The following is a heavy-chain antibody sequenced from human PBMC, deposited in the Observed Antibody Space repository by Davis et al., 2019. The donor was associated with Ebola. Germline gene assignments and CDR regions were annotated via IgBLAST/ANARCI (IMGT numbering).Heavy chain of an antibody. D-gene: IGHD6-19*01. CDR2: IYYSGST. CDR1: GGSISSHY. J-gene: IGHJ6*02. V-gene: IGHV4-59*11. CDR3: ARDPRFRYSSTRGYNYYYYGMDV. Sequence: PSETLSLTCTVSGGSISSHYWSWIRQPPGKGLEWIGYIYYSGSTNYNPSLKSRVTISVDTSKNQFSLKLSSVTAADTAVYYCARDPRFRYSSTRGYNYYYYGMDVWGQGTTVTVSS.